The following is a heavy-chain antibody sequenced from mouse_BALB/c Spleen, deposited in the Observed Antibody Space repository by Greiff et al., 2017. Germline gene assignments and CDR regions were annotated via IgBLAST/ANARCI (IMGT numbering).Heavy chain of an antibody. CDR3: ARSHYYGSSFYAMDY. D-gene: IGHD1-1*01. Sequence: EVKLQQSGPSLVKPSQTLSLTCSVTGDSITSGYWNWIRKFPGNKLEYMGYISYSGSTYYNPSLKSRISITRDTSKNQYYLQLNSVTTEDTATYYCARSHYYGSSFYAMDYWGQGTSVTVSS. V-gene: IGHV3-8*02. J-gene: IGHJ4*01. CDR2: ISYSGST. CDR1: GDSITSGY.